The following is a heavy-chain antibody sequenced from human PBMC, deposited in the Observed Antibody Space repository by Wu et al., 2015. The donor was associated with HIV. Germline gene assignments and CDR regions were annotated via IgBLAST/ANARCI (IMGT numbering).Heavy chain of an antibody. CDR2: IIPIFGTA. Sequence: QVQLVQSGAEVKKPGSSVKVSCKASGGTFSSYAISWVRQAPGQGLEWMGGIIPIFGTANYAQKFQGRVTITADESTSTAYMELSSLRSEDTAVYYCARGGRRLYSSSDYYYYYMDVWGKGDHGHRLL. CDR3: ARGGRRLYSSSDYYYYYMDV. J-gene: IGHJ6*03. D-gene: IGHD6-6*01. CDR1: GGTFSSYA. V-gene: IGHV1-69*12.